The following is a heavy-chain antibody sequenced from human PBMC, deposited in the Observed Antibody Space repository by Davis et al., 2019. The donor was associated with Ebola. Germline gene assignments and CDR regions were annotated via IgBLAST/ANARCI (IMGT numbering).Heavy chain of an antibody. Sequence: AASVKVSCKASGYTITDYHVHWVRQAPGQGLEWMAWISPDGRGTNYARKFQGRVTLTSDTSINTAYMELSSLRSDDTAIYYCARLNKDSGTDYWGQGTLVTVSS. CDR2: ISPDGRGT. CDR1: GYTITDYH. CDR3: ARLNKDSGTDY. V-gene: IGHV1-2*02. J-gene: IGHJ4*02. D-gene: IGHD3-10*01.